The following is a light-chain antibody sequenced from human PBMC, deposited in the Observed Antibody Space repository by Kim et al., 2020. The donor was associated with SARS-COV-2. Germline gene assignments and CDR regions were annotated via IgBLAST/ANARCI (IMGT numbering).Light chain of an antibody. CDR3: QSRDSGGNVL. V-gene: IGLV3-19*01. J-gene: IGLJ2*01. CDR1: SRRSYY. Sequence: VALGQTVRITCQGDSRRSYYATWYQQRPRQAPVLVIYGRNNRPSGFPDRFSGSSSGNTASLTISGAQAEDEADFYCQSRDSGGNVLFGGGTKLTVL. CDR2: GRN.